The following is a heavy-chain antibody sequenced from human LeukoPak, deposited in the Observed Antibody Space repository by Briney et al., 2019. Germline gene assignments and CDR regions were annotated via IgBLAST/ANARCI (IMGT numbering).Heavy chain of an antibody. Sequence: PSETLSLTCTVSGGSISSYYLSWIRQPPGKGLEWIGYIYYSGSTNYNPSLKSRVTISVDTSKNQFSLKLSSVTAADTAVYYCARDPTMIGLGDAFVIWGQGTMVTVSS. CDR1: GGSISSYY. CDR3: ARDPTMIGLGDAFVI. CDR2: IYYSGST. J-gene: IGHJ3*02. V-gene: IGHV4-59*01. D-gene: IGHD3-22*01.